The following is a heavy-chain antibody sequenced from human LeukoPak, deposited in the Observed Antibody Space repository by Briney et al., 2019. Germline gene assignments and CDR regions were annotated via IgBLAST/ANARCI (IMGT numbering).Heavy chain of an antibody. D-gene: IGHD6-13*01. CDR2: IYYSGST. V-gene: IGHV4-59*12. CDR3: ASQLPGYSSSSYYFDY. CDR1: GGSISSYY. Sequence: SETLSLTCTVSGGSISSYYWSWIRQPPGKGLEWIGSIYYSGSTYYNPSLKSRVTISVDTSKNQFSLKLSSVTAADTAVYYCASQLPGYSSSSYYFDYWGQGTLVTVSS. J-gene: IGHJ4*02.